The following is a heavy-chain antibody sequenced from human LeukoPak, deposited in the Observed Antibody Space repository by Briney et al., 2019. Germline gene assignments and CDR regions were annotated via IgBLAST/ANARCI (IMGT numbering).Heavy chain of an antibody. V-gene: IGHV4-59*08. D-gene: IGHD6-13*01. J-gene: IGHJ4*02. CDR2: VYYSGST. CDR3: TSGNSSSWFDY. CDR1: GGSISPYY. Sequence: PSETLSLTCTVSGGSISPYYWTWIRQPPGKGLEWIGLVYYSGSTNYNPSLKSRVTISVDTSKNQFSLKLNSVTAADTAVYFCTSGNSSSWFDYWGQGTLVTVSS.